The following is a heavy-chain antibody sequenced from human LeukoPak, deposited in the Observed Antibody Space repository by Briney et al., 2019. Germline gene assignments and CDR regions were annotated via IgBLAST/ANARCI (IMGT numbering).Heavy chain of an antibody. Sequence: ASVKVSCKASGYTFIGYWIHWVRQAPGQGLEWMGAINPRGDATIGAQKFQGRVTTTRDTSTSTVYIELSSLRSDDTAVYFCARDRAVAGFHLEAYWGQGTLVTVSS. D-gene: IGHD6-19*01. CDR3: ARDRAVAGFHLEAY. V-gene: IGHV1-46*01. CDR1: GYTFIGYW. CDR2: INPRGDAT. J-gene: IGHJ4*02.